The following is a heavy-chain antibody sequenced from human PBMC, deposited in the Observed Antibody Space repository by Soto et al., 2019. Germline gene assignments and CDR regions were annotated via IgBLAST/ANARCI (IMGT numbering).Heavy chain of an antibody. V-gene: IGHV3-23*01. CDR1: GFTFSSCA. J-gene: IGHJ3*02. CDR3: AKDLPPRRLLEWLDALDI. Sequence: SGGSLRLSCAASGFTFSSCAMGWVRQAPGKGLQWIASLSGSGGSPFYADSVEGRFTITRDNSKNTLYLQMNSLRAEDTAVYFCAKDLPPRRLLEWLDALDIWSQGTMVTVSS. D-gene: IGHD3-3*01. CDR2: LSGSGGSP.